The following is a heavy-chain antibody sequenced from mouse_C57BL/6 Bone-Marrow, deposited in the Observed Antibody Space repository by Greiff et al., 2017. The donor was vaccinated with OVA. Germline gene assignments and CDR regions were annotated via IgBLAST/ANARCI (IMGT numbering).Heavy chain of an antibody. J-gene: IGHJ1*03. CDR1: GYTFTAYY. CDR2: INPYNGGT. CDR3: ARSSTTVVATDFDV. D-gene: IGHD1-1*01. V-gene: IGHV1-19*01. Sequence: EVQLQQSGPVLVKPGASVKMSCKASGYTFTAYYMNWVKQSHGKSLEWIGVINPYNGGTSYNQKFKGKATLTVDKSSSTAYMELNSLTSEDSAVYYCARSSTTVVATDFDVWGTGTTVTVSS.